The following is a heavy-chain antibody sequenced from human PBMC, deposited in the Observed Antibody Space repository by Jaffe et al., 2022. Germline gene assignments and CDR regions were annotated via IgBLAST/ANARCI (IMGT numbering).Heavy chain of an antibody. V-gene: IGHV4-61*01. CDR2: IYYSGST. J-gene: IGHJ5*02. CDR3: ARDFWSAPYNWFDP. Sequence: QVQLQESGPGLVKPSETLSLTCTVSGGSVSSGSYYWSWIRQPPGKGLEWIGYIYYSGSTNYNPSLKSRVTISVDTSKNQFSLKLSSVTAADTAVYYCARDFWSAPYNWFDPWGQGTLVTVSS. D-gene: IGHD3-3*01. CDR1: GGSVSSGSYY.